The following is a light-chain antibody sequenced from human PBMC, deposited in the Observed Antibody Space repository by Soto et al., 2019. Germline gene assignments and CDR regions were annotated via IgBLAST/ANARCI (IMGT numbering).Light chain of an antibody. CDR1: QGVRDD. Sequence: IQMTQSPSSLSASVTCRASQGVRDDVGWYQQKPGKAPKLLIYSASTLQSGVPSRFSGSGSGTDFTLTISGLQPEDFATYYCLQESNYPLTFGGGTKVDIK. V-gene: IGKV1-6*01. J-gene: IGKJ4*01. CDR3: LQESNYPLT. CDR2: SAS.